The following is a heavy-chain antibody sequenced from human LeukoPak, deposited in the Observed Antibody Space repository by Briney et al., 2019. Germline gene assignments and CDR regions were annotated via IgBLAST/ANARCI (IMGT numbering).Heavy chain of an antibody. CDR2: ISGSGAST. CDR1: GFXFTSYA. CDR3: AKGYAYYYGPGSNYGMDV. Sequence: GGSLRLSCAASGFXFTSYAINWVRQAPGKGLEWVPAISGSGASTYYAESVKGRFTISRDNSKNTVSLQMNSLRAEGTAVYYCAKGYAYYYGPGSNYGMDVWGQGTTVTVSS. J-gene: IGHJ6*02. D-gene: IGHD3-10*01. V-gene: IGHV3-23*01.